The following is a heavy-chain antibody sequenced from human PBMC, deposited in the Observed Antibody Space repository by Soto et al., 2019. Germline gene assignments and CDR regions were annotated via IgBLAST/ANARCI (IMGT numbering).Heavy chain of an antibody. J-gene: IGHJ3*01. CDR1: GLNFGEAW. CDR2: IRSNINGGTA. Sequence: EVQLVESGGGLVNPGGFVRLSCEVSGLNFGEAWMTWVRQAPGKGPEWVGLIRSNINGGTADYAAPVKDRFILSRDDSKSTVYMQMNSPKTDDTGVYYCTNDRPWTFGGELPLWGQGTVVTVSS. V-gene: IGHV3-15*01. D-gene: IGHD3-16*01. CDR3: TNDRPWTFGGELPL.